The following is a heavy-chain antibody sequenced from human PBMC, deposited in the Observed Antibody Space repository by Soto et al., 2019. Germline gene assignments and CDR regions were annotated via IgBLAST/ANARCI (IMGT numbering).Heavy chain of an antibody. CDR2: ISSSSSTI. Sequence: EVQLVESGGGLVQPGGSLRLSCAASGFTFSSYSMNWVRQAPGKGLEWVSYISSSSSTIYYADSVKGRFTISRDNAKNSLSLRMNSLRAEDTAVYYCARHPERIAQIGWFDPWGQGTLVTVSS. J-gene: IGHJ5*02. D-gene: IGHD6-13*01. CDR3: ARHPERIAQIGWFDP. CDR1: GFTFSSYS. V-gene: IGHV3-48*01.